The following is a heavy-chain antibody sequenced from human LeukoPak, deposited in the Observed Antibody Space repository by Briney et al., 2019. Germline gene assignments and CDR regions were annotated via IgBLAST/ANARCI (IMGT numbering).Heavy chain of an antibody. Sequence: SETLSLTCTVSGGSISSGSYYWVWIRQSPGKGLEWIGSIYYSGSTYCIPSLKSRVTMSIDTSKNQFSLRLNSVTAADTAVYYCARDRQQLVRGDHFDYWGQGTLVTVSS. CDR2: IYYSGST. CDR3: ARDRQQLVRGDHFDY. V-gene: IGHV4-39*07. J-gene: IGHJ4*02. D-gene: IGHD6-13*01. CDR1: GGSISSGSYY.